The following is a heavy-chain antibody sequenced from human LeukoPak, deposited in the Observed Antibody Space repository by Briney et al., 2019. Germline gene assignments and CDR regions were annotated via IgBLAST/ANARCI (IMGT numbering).Heavy chain of an antibody. J-gene: IGHJ6*04. CDR2: IYHSGST. D-gene: IGHD3-10*01. CDR3: ARTLWFGELLGYYGMDV. CDR1: GGSISSSNW. Sequence: ASETLSLTCAVSGGSISSSNWWSWVRQPPGQGLEWIGEIYHSGSTNYNPSLKSRVTISVDESKNQFSLKLSSVTAADTAVYYCARTLWFGELLGYYGMDVWGKGTTVTVSS. V-gene: IGHV4-4*02.